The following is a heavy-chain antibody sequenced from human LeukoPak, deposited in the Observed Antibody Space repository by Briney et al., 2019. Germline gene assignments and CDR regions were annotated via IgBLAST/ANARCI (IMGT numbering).Heavy chain of an antibody. V-gene: IGHV3-30*02. Sequence: GGSLRLSCAASGFTFSNFGMHWVRQAPGKGLEWVALIRYDGNNKYYADSVKGRFTISRDNSKNTLYLQMNSLRPEDTAVYSCAKTTIVGATVDAFDIWGQGTMVTVSS. CDR1: GFTFSNFG. CDR3: AKTTIVGATVDAFDI. J-gene: IGHJ3*02. D-gene: IGHD1-26*01. CDR2: IRYDGNNK.